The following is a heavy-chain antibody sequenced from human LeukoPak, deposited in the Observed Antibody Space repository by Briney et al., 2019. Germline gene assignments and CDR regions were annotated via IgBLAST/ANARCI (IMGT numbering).Heavy chain of an antibody. Sequence: ASETLSLTCAVYGGSFSGYHWSWIRQPPGKGLEWIGEINHSGSTNYNPSLKSRVTISVDTSKNQFSLKLSSVTAADTAVYYCARGRYSSGWYLDYWGQGTLVAVSS. D-gene: IGHD6-19*01. V-gene: IGHV4-34*01. CDR1: GGSFSGYH. CDR2: INHSGST. CDR3: ARGRYSSGWYLDY. J-gene: IGHJ4*02.